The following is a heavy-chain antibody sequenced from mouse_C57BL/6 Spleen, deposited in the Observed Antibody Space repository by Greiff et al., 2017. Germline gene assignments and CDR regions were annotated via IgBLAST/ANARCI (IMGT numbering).Heavy chain of an antibody. CDR3: TRDLRAYYSNNYYYAMDY. D-gene: IGHD2-5*01. J-gene: IGHJ4*01. CDR2: ISSGGAYI. Sequence: EVMLVESGEGLVKPGGSLKLSCAASGFTFSSYAMSWVRQTPEKRLEWVAYISSGGAYIYYADTVKGRFTISRDNAGKTLYLQMGSLNSVDTAMYYCTRDLRAYYSNNYYYAMDYWGQGTSVTVSS. V-gene: IGHV5-9-1*02. CDR1: GFTFSSYA.